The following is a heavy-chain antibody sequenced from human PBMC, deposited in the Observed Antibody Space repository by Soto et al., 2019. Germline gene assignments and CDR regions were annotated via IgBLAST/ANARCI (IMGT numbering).Heavy chain of an antibody. J-gene: IGHJ4*02. CDR3: ARDRLRLGDLPFDN. Sequence: ASVKVSCKASGYTFTSYYMHWVRQAPGQGLEWMGIINTNGGSISYAQKFQGRVTMTSDTSTTTVHMELSSLRSEDTAVYYCARDRLRLGDLPFDNWGQGTLVTVSP. CDR2: INTNGGSI. V-gene: IGHV1-46*01. D-gene: IGHD3-16*01. CDR1: GYTFTSYY.